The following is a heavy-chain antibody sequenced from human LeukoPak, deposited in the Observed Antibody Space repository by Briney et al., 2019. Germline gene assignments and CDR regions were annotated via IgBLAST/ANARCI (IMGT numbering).Heavy chain of an antibody. V-gene: IGHV3-15*01. CDR3: FWGATV. Sequence: PGGSLRLSCAASGFTFSNAWMSWVRQAPGKGLEWVGRIKSKSDGGTTDYAAPVKGRFRISSDESKNTLYLQMNSLKTEDTAVYYCFWGATVGGQGTLVTVSS. D-gene: IGHD1-26*01. CDR1: GFTFSNAW. J-gene: IGHJ4*02. CDR2: IKSKSDGGTT.